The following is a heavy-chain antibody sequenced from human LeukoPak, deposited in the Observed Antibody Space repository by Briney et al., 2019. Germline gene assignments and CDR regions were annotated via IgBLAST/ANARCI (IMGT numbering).Heavy chain of an antibody. CDR1: GFTFSSYS. J-gene: IGHJ6*02. V-gene: IGHV3-21*01. Sequence: PGGSLRLSCAASGFTFSSYSMNWVRQAPGKGLEWVSSISSSSSYIYYADSVKGRFTISKDNARNSLYLQMNSLRAEDTAVYYCASDSFLTGYLDVWGQGTTVTVSS. CDR2: ISSSSSYI. D-gene: IGHD3-9*01. CDR3: ASDSFLTGYLDV.